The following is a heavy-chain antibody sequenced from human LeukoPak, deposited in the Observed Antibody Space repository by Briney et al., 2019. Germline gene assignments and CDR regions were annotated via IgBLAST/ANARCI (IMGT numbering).Heavy chain of an antibody. CDR1: GFTLSRSW. Sequence: PGGSLRLSCAASGFTLSRSWVSWVRQPPGKGLEWVANISPDGSTKYHMDSVKGRFTISRDNAKDSLYLEMSRLRDDDTAMYYCATGASGSWDFGGQGTLVTVSS. V-gene: IGHV3-7*03. J-gene: IGHJ4*02. CDR2: ISPDGSTK. CDR3: ATGASGSWDF. D-gene: IGHD6-13*01.